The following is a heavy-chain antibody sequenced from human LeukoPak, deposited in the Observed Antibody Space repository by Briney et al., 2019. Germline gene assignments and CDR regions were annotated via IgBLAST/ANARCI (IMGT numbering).Heavy chain of an antibody. CDR3: ATDRDNSDWQKRFDS. J-gene: IGHJ4*02. V-gene: IGHV3-7*01. D-gene: IGHD2-21*02. CDR1: GFTFSTYW. CDR2: INQDASEI. Sequence: GGSLRLSCAASGFTFSTYWMNWNRQAPGKGLEWVGNINQDASEINYVDSVRGRFTISRDNAKNSLHLQMNSLRAEDTAVYYCATDRDNSDWQKRFDSWGQGTLVTVSS.